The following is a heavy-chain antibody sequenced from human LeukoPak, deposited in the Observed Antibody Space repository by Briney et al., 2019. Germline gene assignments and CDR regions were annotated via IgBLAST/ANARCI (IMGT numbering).Heavy chain of an antibody. CDR3: ARGLGYCDTTTCYGELPGDY. CDR1: GYTFTNYH. D-gene: IGHD2-2*01. CDR2: VSGHNGVT. J-gene: IGHJ4*02. Sequence: GASVTVSCKASGYTFTNYHVSWVRQAPGQGLEWMGRVSGHNGVTKYAENLQGRVTMTTDTSTTTAYMELRSLRSDDTAVYYCARGLGYCDTTTCYGELPGDYWSQGTLVTVSS. V-gene: IGHV1-18*01.